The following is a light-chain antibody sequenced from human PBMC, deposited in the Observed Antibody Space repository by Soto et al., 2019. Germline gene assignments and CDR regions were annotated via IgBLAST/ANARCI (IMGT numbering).Light chain of an antibody. CDR3: QKYNSYLGWT. CDR2: DAS. J-gene: IGKJ1*01. CDR1: QSISSW. Sequence: DIQMTQSPSTLSASVGDRVTITCRASQSISSWLAWYQQKPGKAPKLLIYDASSLESGVPSRFSGSGSGTEFTRHSSGLGRIVFSTYYCQKYNSYLGWTFGQGAKVEIK. V-gene: IGKV1-5*01.